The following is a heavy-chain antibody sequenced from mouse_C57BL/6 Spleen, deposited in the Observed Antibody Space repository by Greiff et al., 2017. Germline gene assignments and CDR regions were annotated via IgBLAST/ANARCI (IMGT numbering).Heavy chain of an antibody. CDR1: GFTFTDYY. CDR3: ARYSSYYTWFAY. CDR2: ISNKANGYTT. J-gene: IGHJ3*01. D-gene: IGHD2-10*01. Sequence: EVKLVESGGGLVQPGGSLSLSCAASGFTFTDYYMSWVRQPPGKALEWLGFISNKANGYTTEYSASVKGRFTISRDNYQSILYLQMNALRAEDIATYYYARYSSYYTWFAYWGQGTLVTVSA. V-gene: IGHV7-3*01.